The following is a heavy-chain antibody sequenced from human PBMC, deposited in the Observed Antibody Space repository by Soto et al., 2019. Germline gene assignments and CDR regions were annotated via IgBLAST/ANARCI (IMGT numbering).Heavy chain of an antibody. D-gene: IGHD3-22*01. J-gene: IGHJ6*02. CDR1: GYTFTSYG. V-gene: IGHV1-18*01. CDR2: ISAYNGNT. Sequence: SVKVSCKASGYTFTSYGISWVRQAPGQGLEWMGWISAYNGNTNYAQKLQGRVTMTTDTSTSTAYMELRSLRSDDTAVYYCARGDYYDSSGYGGGYYYYGMDVWGQGTTVTVSS. CDR3: ARGDYYDSSGYGGGYYYYGMDV.